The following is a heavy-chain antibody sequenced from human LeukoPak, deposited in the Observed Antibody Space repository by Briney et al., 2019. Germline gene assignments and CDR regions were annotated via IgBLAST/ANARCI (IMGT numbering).Heavy chain of an antibody. D-gene: IGHD4-23*01. CDR1: GGTFSSYA. Sequence: ASVKVSCKASGGTFSSYAISWVRQAPGQGLEWMGWINPNSGGTDYAQKFQDRVTMTRDTSISTAYMELSRLRSDDTAVYYCARANSLGNPLDYWGQGTLVTVSS. CDR3: ARANSLGNPLDY. V-gene: IGHV1-2*02. J-gene: IGHJ4*02. CDR2: INPNSGGT.